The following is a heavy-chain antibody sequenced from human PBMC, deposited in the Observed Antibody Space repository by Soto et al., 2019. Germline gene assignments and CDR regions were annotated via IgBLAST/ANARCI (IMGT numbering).Heavy chain of an antibody. D-gene: IGHD2-2*02. CDR1: GGSISSSSYD. CDR2: IYYSGST. V-gene: IGHV4-39*01. CDR3: ARLVPAAISYHFDY. Sequence: QLQLQESGPGLVKPSETLSLTCTVSGGSISSSSYDWGWIRQPPGKGLEWIGSIYYSGSTYYNPSLKSRVTISADTSKNQFSLKLSSVTAADTAVYYCARLVPAAISYHFDYWGQGTLVTVSS. J-gene: IGHJ4*02.